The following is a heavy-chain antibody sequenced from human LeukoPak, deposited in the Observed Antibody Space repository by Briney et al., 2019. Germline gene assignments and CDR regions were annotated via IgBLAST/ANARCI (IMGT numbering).Heavy chain of an antibody. Sequence: PGGSLRLSCAASGFTFSSYWMHWVRQAPGKGLVWVSRINSDGSRISYADSVKGRFTISRDNAKNTLYLQMNSLRAEDTAVYYCSRGEVGVVDYWGQGTLVTVSS. CDR2: INSDGSRI. CDR1: GFTFSSYW. D-gene: IGHD2-21*01. J-gene: IGHJ4*02. CDR3: SRGEVGVVDY. V-gene: IGHV3-74*01.